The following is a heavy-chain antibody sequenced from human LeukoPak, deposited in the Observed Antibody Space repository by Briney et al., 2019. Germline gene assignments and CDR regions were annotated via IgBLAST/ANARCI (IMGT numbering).Heavy chain of an antibody. CDR2: IIPIFGTA. CDR1: GGTFSNYA. J-gene: IGHJ5*02. Sequence: ASVKVSCKASGGTFSNYAISWVRQAPGQGLEWMGGIIPIFGTANYAQKFRGRVTITADKSTRTAYMELSSLRSEDTAVYYCARDVKGEDWFDPWGQGTLVTVSS. CDR3: ARDVKGEDWFDP. V-gene: IGHV1-69*06. D-gene: IGHD3-16*01.